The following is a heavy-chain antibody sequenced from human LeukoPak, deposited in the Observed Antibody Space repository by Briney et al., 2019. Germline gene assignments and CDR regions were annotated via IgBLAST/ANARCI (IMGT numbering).Heavy chain of an antibody. CDR2: INPNSGVT. CDR1: GYTSTVYN. CDR3: ARDYGDYEFDI. J-gene: IGHJ3*02. V-gene: IGHV1-2*02. Sequence: ASVKVSCKASGYTSTVYNMHSGRPTPEQGLGWIGWINPNSGVTNSAQQFQGRVTMTRDKSISTAYMELSMLRSDDTAVYYCARDYGDYEFDIWGQGTMVTVSS. D-gene: IGHD4-17*01.